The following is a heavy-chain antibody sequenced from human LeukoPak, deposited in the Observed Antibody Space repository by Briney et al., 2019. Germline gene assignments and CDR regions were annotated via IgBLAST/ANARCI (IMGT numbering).Heavy chain of an antibody. Sequence: SVKVSCKASGYTFTSYDINWVRQATGQGLEWMGGIIPIFGTANYAQKFQGRVTITADESTSTAYMELSSLRSEDTAVYYCARYYDILTGYLTDAFDIWGQGTMVTVSS. V-gene: IGHV1-69*13. D-gene: IGHD3-9*01. CDR2: IIPIFGTA. CDR3: ARYYDILTGYLTDAFDI. CDR1: GYTFTSYD. J-gene: IGHJ3*02.